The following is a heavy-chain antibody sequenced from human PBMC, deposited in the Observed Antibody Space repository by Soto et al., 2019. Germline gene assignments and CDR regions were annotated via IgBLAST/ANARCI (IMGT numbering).Heavy chain of an antibody. Sequence: GGSLRLSYTASGFTFSSYGMGWVRQAPGKGLQWVSTIRGDGGQTHYTDSVKGRFSISRDNSKNTVHLQMDSLRAGDTAMYFCARDVGLDSDDFFTYWGQGTQVTVSS. CDR3: ARDVGLDSDDFFTY. D-gene: IGHD3-9*01. J-gene: IGHJ4*02. V-gene: IGHV3-23*01. CDR2: IRGDGGQT. CDR1: GFTFSSYG.